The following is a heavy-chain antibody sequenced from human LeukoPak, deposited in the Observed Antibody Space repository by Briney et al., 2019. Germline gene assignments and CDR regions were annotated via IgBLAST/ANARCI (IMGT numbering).Heavy chain of an antibody. V-gene: IGHV1-18*01. D-gene: IGHD3-10*01. CDR1: GYTFTSYG. CDR3: ARDRNYYYGSGTPNWFDP. CDR2: ISAYNGNT. J-gene: IGHJ5*02. Sequence: ASVKVSCKASGYTFTSYGISWVRQAPGQGLEWMGWISAYNGNTNYAQKLQGRVTMTTDTSTSTAYMELRSLRSDDTAVYYCARDRNYYYGSGTPNWFDPWGQGTLVTVSS.